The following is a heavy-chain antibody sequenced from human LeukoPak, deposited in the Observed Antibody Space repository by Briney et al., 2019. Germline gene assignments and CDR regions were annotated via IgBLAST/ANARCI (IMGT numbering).Heavy chain of an antibody. Sequence: GALRLSCAASGFTFSSYDMHWVRQATVKGLEWVSAIGTADDTYYGVSVKGRFTISRGNAKSSLYLQMDTLRAGDTAVYFCAREILPHCRGYSCSSGSALDVWGQGTMVIVSS. V-gene: IGHV3-13*01. J-gene: IGHJ3*01. CDR1: GFTFSSYD. CDR3: AREILPHCRGYSCSSGSALDV. D-gene: IGHD2-15*01. CDR2: IGTADDT.